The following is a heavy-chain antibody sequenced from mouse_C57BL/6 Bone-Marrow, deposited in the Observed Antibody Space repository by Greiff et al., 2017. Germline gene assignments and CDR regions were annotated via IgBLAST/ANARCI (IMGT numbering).Heavy chain of an antibody. CDR1: GYTFTNYW. Sequence: VKLVESGAELVRPGPSVKMSCKASGYTFTNYWIGWAKQRPGHGLEWIGDIYPGGGYTNYNEKFKGKATLTADKSSSTAYMQFSSLTSEDSAIYYCARALWELFDYWGQGTTLTVSS. J-gene: IGHJ2*01. D-gene: IGHD4-1*01. CDR2: IYPGGGYT. CDR3: ARALWELFDY. V-gene: IGHV1-63*01.